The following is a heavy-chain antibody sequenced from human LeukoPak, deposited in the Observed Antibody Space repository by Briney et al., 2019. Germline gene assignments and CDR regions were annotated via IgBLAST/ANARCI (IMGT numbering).Heavy chain of an antibody. Sequence: SETLSLTCTVSGGSISSSSYYWGWIRQPPGKGLEWIGSIYYSGSTYYNPSLKSRVTISVDTSKNQFSLKLSSVTAADTAVYYFARTRYYYNSRSYGAPYYFDYWGQGTLVTVSS. J-gene: IGHJ4*02. CDR2: IYYSGST. CDR3: ARTRYYYNSRSYGAPYYFDY. CDR1: GGSISSSSYY. D-gene: IGHD3-10*01. V-gene: IGHV4-39*01.